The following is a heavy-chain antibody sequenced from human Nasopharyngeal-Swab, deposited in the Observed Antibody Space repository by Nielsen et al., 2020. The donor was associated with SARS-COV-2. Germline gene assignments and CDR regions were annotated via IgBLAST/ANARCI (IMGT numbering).Heavy chain of an antibody. CDR2: ISGSGGST. J-gene: IGHJ4*02. CDR1: GFTFSSYA. Sequence: GGSLRLSCAASGFTFSSYAMSWVRQAPGKGLEWISAISGSGGSTYYADSVKGRFTISRDNSKNTLYLQMNSLRAEDTAVYYCAKDGGDYDYSAGWGQGTLVTVSS. D-gene: IGHD5-12*01. V-gene: IGHV3-23*01. CDR3: AKDGGDYDYSAG.